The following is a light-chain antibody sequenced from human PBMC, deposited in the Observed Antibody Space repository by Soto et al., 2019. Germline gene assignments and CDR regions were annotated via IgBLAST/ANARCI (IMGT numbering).Light chain of an antibody. V-gene: IGKV1-5*03. Sequence: DIPMTQSPSTLSASVGDRVTITCRASQSISNWLAWHQQKPGKAPKILIYKASSLESGVPSRFSGSGSGTEFTLTISSLQPDDFATYYCQQYNSYPWTFGQGTKVEIK. CDR2: KAS. CDR3: QQYNSYPWT. J-gene: IGKJ1*01. CDR1: QSISNW.